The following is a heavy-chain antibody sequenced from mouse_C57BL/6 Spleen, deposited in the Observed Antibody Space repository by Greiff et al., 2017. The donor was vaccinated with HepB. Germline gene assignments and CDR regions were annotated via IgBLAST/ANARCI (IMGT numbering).Heavy chain of an antibody. Sequence: EVQLQQSGPELVKPGASVKISCKASGYTFTDYYMNWVKQSHGKSLEWIGDINPNNGCTSYNQKFKGQATLTVDKSSSTAYMALRSLTSEDSAVYYWARSEGYLTRNYCDYWGQGTTLTVSS. D-gene: IGHD2-12*01. CDR2: INPNNGCT. J-gene: IGHJ2*01. V-gene: IGHV1-26*01. CDR3: ARSEGYLTRNYCDY. CDR1: GYTFTDYY.